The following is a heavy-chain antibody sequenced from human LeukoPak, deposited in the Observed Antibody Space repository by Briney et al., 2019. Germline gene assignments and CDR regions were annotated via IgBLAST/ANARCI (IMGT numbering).Heavy chain of an antibody. CDR3: ARGDPYCGGDCYLPGY. J-gene: IGHJ4*02. D-gene: IGHD2-21*02. CDR2: ISSSSSTI. Sequence: PGGSLRLSCAASGFTFSNYAMLWVRQAPGKGLEWVSYISSSSSTIYYADSVKGRFTISRDNAKNSLYLQMNSLRAEDTAVYYCARGDPYCGGDCYLPGYWGQGTLVTVSS. V-gene: IGHV3-48*04. CDR1: GFTFSNYA.